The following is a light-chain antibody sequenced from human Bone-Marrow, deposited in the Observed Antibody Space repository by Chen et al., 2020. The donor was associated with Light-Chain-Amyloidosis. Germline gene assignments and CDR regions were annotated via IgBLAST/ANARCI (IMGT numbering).Light chain of an antibody. CDR3: QVWDRSSDHPV. J-gene: IGLJ3*02. CDR2: DDS. CDR1: NIGSTS. V-gene: IGLV3-21*02. Sequence: SYVLTKPSSVSVAPGQTATIACGGNNIGSTSVHWYQQTPGQAPLLVVYDDSDRPSGIPERLSGSKSGNTATRTISRVEAGDAADYYCQVWDRSSDHPVFGGGTKLTVL.